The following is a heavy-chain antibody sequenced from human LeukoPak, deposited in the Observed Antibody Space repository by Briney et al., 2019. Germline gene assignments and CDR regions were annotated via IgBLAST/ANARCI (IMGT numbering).Heavy chain of an antibody. CDR2: INSDGSST. CDR1: GFAFSSYC. J-gene: IGHJ4*02. V-gene: IGHV3-74*01. Sequence: GGSLRLSCATSGFAFSSYCMHWVRQAPGKGLEWVSGINSDGSSTSYADSVKGRFTISRDNAKNTLYLQMNSLGAEDKAVYYCARVLLWLGVFDFDYWGQGTLVAVSS. D-gene: IGHD3-10*01. CDR3: ARVLLWLGVFDFDY.